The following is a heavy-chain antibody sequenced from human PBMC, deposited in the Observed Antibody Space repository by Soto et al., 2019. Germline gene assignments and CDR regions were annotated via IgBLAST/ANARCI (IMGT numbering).Heavy chain of an antibody. J-gene: IGHJ6*02. Sequence: EVQLVESGGGLVQPGGSLKLSSAASGFTFSGSAMHWVRQASGKGREWVCRIRSKANSYATAYAASVKCRFTISRDDSKNTAYLQMHSLKTEDTAVYYCTSSALIAYYYYYGMDVWGQGTTVTVSS. D-gene: IGHD3-22*01. V-gene: IGHV3-73*02. CDR3: TSSALIAYYYYYGMDV. CDR1: GFTFSGSA. CDR2: IRSKANSYAT.